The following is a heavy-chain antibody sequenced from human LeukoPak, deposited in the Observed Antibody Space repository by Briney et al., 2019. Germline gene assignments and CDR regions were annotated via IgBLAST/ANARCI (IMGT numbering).Heavy chain of an antibody. V-gene: IGHV1-69*06. J-gene: IGHJ3*02. D-gene: IGHD4-23*01. Sequence: ASVKVSCKASGGTFSSYAISWVRQAPGQGLEWMGGIIPIFGTANYAQKFQGRVTITADKSTSTAYMELSSLRSEDTAVYYCARCLIDYGGNSVNFFDIWGQGTMVTVSS. CDR1: GGTFSSYA. CDR3: ARCLIDYGGNSVNFFDI. CDR2: IIPIFGTA.